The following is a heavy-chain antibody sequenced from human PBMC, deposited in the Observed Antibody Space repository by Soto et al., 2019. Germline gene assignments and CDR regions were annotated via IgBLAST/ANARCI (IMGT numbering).Heavy chain of an antibody. CDR2: INAGNGNT. CDR3: ARVGYGSSGWPY. D-gene: IGHD6-19*01. V-gene: IGHV1-3*01. CDR1: GYTFTSYA. Sequence: ASVKVSCKASGYTFTSYAMHWVRQAPGQRLEWMGWINAGNGNTKYSQKFQGRVAITRDTSASTAYMELSSLRSEDTAVYYCARVGYGSSGWPYWGQGTLVTVSS. J-gene: IGHJ4*02.